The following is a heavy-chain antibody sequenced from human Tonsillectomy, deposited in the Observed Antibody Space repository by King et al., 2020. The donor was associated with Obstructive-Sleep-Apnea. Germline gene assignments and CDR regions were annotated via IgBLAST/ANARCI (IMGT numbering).Heavy chain of an antibody. V-gene: IGHV2-5*01. CDR1: GFSLNTAGVD. D-gene: IGHD3-10*01. CDR3: VHSNRISMIRGLL. Sequence: TLQESGPTLVKPPQTLTLTCTFSGFSLNTAGVDVGWVRQPPGQAPEWLALIPWNDDKRYSPSLKSRLTIAKDTSKNQVVLTMSNLDPVDTATYYCVHSNRISMIRGLLWGQGILVTVSS. J-gene: IGHJ4*02. CDR2: IPWNDDK.